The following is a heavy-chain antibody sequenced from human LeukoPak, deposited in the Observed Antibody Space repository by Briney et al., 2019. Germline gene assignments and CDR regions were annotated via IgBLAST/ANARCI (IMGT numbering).Heavy chain of an antibody. D-gene: IGHD2-2*01. CDR3: ARALIGYCSTTSCGYFDP. CDR2: FYYSGST. Sequence: SETLSLTCTVSGGSINSGGYYWRWIRQHPGKGLEWIGYFYYSGSTYYNPSLKSRVIISADMSKNQFSLNLSSVSVADTAVYYCARALIGYCSTTSCGYFDPWGQGTLVTVSS. V-gene: IGHV4-31*03. J-gene: IGHJ5*02. CDR1: GGSINSGGYY.